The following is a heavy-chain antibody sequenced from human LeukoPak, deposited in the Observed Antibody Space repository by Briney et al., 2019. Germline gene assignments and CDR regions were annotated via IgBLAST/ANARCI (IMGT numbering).Heavy chain of an antibody. J-gene: IGHJ4*02. CDR2: ISDSGST. CDR3: ARVDDY. V-gene: IGHV4-34*01. Sequence: SETLSLTCAVYGSSFSGHYWSWIRQPPGKGLEWIGEISDSGSTNYKPSLAGRVTISLDTSKIHFSLKVTSVTAADTAVYYCARVDDYWGQGTLVTVSS. CDR1: GSSFSGHY.